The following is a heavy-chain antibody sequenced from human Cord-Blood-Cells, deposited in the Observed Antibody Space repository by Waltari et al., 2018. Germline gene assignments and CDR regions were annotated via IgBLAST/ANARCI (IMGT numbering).Heavy chain of an antibody. CDR1: GYTLTELS. J-gene: IGHJ4*02. CDR2: FDPENGET. V-gene: IGHV1-24*01. Sequence: QVQLVQSGAEVKKPGASVKVSCKVSGYTLTELSMHWVRQAPGKGLEWMGGFDPENGETIYAQKFHGRVTMTEDTSTDTAYMELSSLRSEDTAVYYCATGVSYSSGRHFDSWGQGTLVTVSS. D-gene: IGHD6-19*01. CDR3: ATGVSYSSGRHFDS.